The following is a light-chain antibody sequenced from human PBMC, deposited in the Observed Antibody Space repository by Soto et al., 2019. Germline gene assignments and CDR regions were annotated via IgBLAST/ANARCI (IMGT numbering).Light chain of an antibody. CDR1: SSDVGGYNY. J-gene: IGLJ1*01. CDR3: SSYTSSTTYV. V-gene: IGLV2-14*01. CDR2: HVT. Sequence: LAQPASVSGSPGQSITISCTGTSSDVGGYNYVSWYQQHPGKAPKLMIYHVTNRPSGVSDRFSGSKSGNTASLTISGLQAEDEADYYCSSYTSSTTYVFGTGTKVTVL.